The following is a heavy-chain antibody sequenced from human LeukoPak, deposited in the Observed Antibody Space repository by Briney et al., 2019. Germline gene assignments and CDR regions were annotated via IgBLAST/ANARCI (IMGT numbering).Heavy chain of an antibody. D-gene: IGHD4-17*01. V-gene: IGHV3-30-3*01. Sequence: GGSLRPSCAASGFTFNEYAIHWVRQAPGKGLEWVAVVSSDGINKYYADSVKGRFTISRDNSKNTLYLQMNSLRPEDTAVYYCAREKDCGDYIDFWGQGTLVTVSS. CDR3: AREKDCGDYIDF. CDR2: VSSDGINK. CDR1: GFTFNEYA. J-gene: IGHJ4*02.